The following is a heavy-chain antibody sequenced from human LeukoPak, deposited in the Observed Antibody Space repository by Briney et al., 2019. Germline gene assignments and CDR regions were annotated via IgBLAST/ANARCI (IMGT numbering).Heavy chain of an antibody. CDR1: SLSISNYY. CDR3: ARRGSFNWFDP. J-gene: IGHJ5*02. D-gene: IGHD3-10*01. V-gene: IGHV4-59*01. Sequence: PSETLSLTCTVSSLSISNYYWNWIPQPPGKGLEWIGYIYYSGTTNYNPSLKSRVTISVDTSKNQFSLKLSSVTAADTAVYYCARRGSFNWFDPWGRGTLVTVSS. CDR2: IYYSGTT.